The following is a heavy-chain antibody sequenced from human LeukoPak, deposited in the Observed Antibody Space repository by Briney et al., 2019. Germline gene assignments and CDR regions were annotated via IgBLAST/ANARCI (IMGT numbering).Heavy chain of an antibody. CDR1: GGFFSGYY. CDR3: ARVNRAYYYYYYGMDV. V-gene: IGHV4-34*01. J-gene: IGHJ6*04. D-gene: IGHD1-14*01. CDR2: INHSGST. Sequence: SETLSLTCAVYGGFFSGYYWSWIRQPPGKGLEWIGEINHSGSTNYNPSLKSRVTISVDTSKNQFSLKLSSVTAADTAVYYCARVNRAYYYYYYGMDVWGKGTTVTVSS.